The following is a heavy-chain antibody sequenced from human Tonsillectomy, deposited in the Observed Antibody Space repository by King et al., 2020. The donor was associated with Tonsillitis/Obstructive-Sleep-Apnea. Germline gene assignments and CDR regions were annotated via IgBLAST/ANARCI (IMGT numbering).Heavy chain of an antibody. D-gene: IGHD3-3*01. J-gene: IGHJ4*02. CDR1: GFSLSNARMG. CDR3: ARIGEWSTFPYTFDY. CDR2: SLSNDEK. V-gene: IGHV2-26*01. Sequence: TLKESGPVLVKPTETLTLTCTVSGFSLSNARMGVSWIRQPPGKALEWLAHSLSNDEKSYRTSLKSRLTIAKDTSKSQVVLTMTNMDTVDTATYYCARIGEWSTFPYTFDYWGQGTLVTVSS.